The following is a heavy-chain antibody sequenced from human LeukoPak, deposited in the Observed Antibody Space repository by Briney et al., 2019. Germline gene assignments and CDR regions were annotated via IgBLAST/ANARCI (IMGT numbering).Heavy chain of an antibody. V-gene: IGHV3-33*06. CDR2: IWYDGSNK. CDR3: AKDGVRGALDAFDI. CDR1: GFTFSNYG. J-gene: IGHJ3*02. Sequence: QAGGSLRLSCAPSGFTFSNYGMHWVRQAPGKGLEWVAVIWYDGSNKYYADSVKGRFTISRDNSKNTLYLQMNSLRAEDTAVYYCAKDGVRGALDAFDIWGQGTKVTVSS. D-gene: IGHD1-26*01.